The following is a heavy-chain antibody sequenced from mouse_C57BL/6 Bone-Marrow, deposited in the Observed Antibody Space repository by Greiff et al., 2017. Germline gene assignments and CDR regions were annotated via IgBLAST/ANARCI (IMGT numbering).Heavy chain of an antibody. CDR2: IDPENGDT. CDR3: TSYYGPDY. CDR1: GFNIKDDY. J-gene: IGHJ2*01. Sequence: VQLQQSGAELVRPGASVTLSCTASGFNIKDDYMHWVKQRPDQGLEWIGWIDPENGDTEYASKFQGKATITADTSSNTAYLQLSSLTSEDTAVYYCTSYYGPDYWGQGTTLTVSS. D-gene: IGHD1-1*01. V-gene: IGHV14-4*01.